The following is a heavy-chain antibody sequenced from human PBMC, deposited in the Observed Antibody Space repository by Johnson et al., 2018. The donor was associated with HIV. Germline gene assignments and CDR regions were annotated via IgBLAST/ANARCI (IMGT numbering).Heavy chain of an antibody. CDR3: AKEEGIAAAGTDAFDI. V-gene: IGHV3-30*18. D-gene: IGHD6-13*01. Sequence: QVQLVESGGGVVQPGRSLRLSCAASGFTFSSYGMHWVRQAPGKGLEWVAVISYDGSNKYYADSVKGRFTISRDNSKNTLYLQMNSLRADDTAVYYCAKEEGIAAAGTDAFDIWGQGTMVTVSS. CDR2: ISYDGSNK. CDR1: GFTFSSYG. J-gene: IGHJ3*02.